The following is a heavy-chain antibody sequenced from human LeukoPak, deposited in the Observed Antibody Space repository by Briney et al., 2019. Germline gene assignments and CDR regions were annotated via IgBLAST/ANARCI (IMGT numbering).Heavy chain of an antibody. CDR2: INHSGST. V-gene: IGHV4-34*01. CDR3: ARGDSSGWYFVY. Sequence: SETLSLTCAVYGGSFSGYYWSWIRQPPGKGLEWIGEINHSGSTNYNPSLKSRVTISVDTSKNQFSLKLSSVTAADTAVYYCARGDSSGWYFVYWGQGTLVTVSS. D-gene: IGHD6-19*01. J-gene: IGHJ4*02. CDR1: GGSFSGYY.